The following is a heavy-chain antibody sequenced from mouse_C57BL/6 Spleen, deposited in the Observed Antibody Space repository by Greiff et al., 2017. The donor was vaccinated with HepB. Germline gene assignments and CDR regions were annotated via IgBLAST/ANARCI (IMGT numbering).Heavy chain of an antibody. V-gene: IGHV1-52*01. Sequence: VQLQQPGAELVRPGSSVKLSCKASGYTFTSYWMHWVKQRPIQGLEWIGNIDPSDSETHYNQKFKDKATLTVDKSSSTAYMQLSSLTSEDSAVYYCARGYYGSKGLFDYWGQGTTLTVSS. D-gene: IGHD1-1*01. CDR1: GYTFTSYW. J-gene: IGHJ2*01. CDR3: ARGYYGSKGLFDY. CDR2: IDPSDSET.